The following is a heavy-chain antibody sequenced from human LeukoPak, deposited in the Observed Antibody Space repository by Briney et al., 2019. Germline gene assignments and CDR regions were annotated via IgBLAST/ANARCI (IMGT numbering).Heavy chain of an antibody. D-gene: IGHD6-13*01. V-gene: IGHV1-2*02. Sequence: GASVKVSCKASGYTFTGYYMHWVRQAPGQGLEWMGWINPNSGGTNYAQKFQGRVTMTRDTSISTAYMELSRLRSDDTAVYYCARDLSSHSSSWYSDWFDPWGQGTLVTVSS. CDR2: INPNSGGT. J-gene: IGHJ5*02. CDR1: GYTFTGYY. CDR3: ARDLSSHSSSWYSDWFDP.